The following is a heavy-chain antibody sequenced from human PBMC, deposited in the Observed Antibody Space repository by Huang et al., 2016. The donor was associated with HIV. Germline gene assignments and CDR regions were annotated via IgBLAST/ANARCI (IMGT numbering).Heavy chain of an antibody. Sequence: QVQLVQSGAEVKKPGASVKVSCKASGYSFTTYALHWVRQAPGHRLEWMGWYNPGNGNTNYSQKFQGRVTITRDTAAGTVYMEVSSLTFEDTAVYYCAREFVIFGAPLWPAYWGQGTLISVSS. V-gene: IGHV1-3*01. CDR3: AREFVIFGAPLWPAY. CDR1: GYSFTTYA. J-gene: IGHJ4*02. CDR2: YNPGNGNT. D-gene: IGHD2-21*01.